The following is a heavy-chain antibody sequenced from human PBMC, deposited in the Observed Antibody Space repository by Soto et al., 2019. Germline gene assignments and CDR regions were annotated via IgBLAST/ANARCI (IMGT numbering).Heavy chain of an antibody. CDR3: ARNYSGYDYAFDI. V-gene: IGHV4-59*01. CDR2: IYYSGST. Sequence: PSETLSLTCTVSGGSISSYYWSWIRQPPGKGLEWIGYIYYSGSTNYNPSLKSRVTISVDTSKNQFSLKLSSVTAADTAVYYCARNYSGYDYAFDIWGQATMVTVSS. CDR1: GGSISSYY. D-gene: IGHD5-12*01. J-gene: IGHJ3*02.